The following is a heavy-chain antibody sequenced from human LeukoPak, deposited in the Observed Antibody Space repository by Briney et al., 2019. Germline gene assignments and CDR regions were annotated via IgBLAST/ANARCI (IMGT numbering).Heavy chain of an antibody. CDR2: IRSKANNYAT. J-gene: IGHJ3*02. Sequence: PGGSLRLSCAASGFTFSGSAMHWVRQASGKGLEWVGRIRSKANNYATVYAASVKGRFTISRDDSKNTAYLQMNSLKTEDTAVYYCSRSQDYAFEIWGQGTMVTVSS. D-gene: IGHD2-15*01. V-gene: IGHV3-73*01. CDR3: SRSQDYAFEI. CDR1: GFTFSGSA.